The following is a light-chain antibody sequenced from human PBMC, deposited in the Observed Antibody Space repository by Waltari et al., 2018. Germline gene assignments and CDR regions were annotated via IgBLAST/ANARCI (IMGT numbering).Light chain of an antibody. V-gene: IGLV2-14*03. Sequence: QSALTQPASVSGSPGQSITISCTGTRSDVGGYNYVSWYQHHPGKAPKLMIYTVDNRPAGVSNPFSGSKSGNTASLTISGLQADDEADYYCTSYARISWVFGGGTKLSVL. J-gene: IGLJ3*02. CDR2: TVD. CDR3: TSYARISWV. CDR1: RSDVGGYNY.